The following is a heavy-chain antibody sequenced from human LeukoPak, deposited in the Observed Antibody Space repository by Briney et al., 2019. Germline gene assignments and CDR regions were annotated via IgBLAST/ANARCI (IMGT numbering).Heavy chain of an antibody. D-gene: IGHD3-22*01. J-gene: IGHJ4*02. CDR1: GGSFSGYY. CDR3: ARTRSSGYYYVISYYFDY. V-gene: IGHV4-34*01. CDR2: INHRGST. Sequence: PSETLSLTCAVYGGSFSGYYWSWIRQPPGKGLEWIGEINHRGSTNYNPSLKSRVTISVDTSKNQFSLKLSSVTAADTAVYYCARTRSSGYYYVISYYFDYWGQGTLVTVSS.